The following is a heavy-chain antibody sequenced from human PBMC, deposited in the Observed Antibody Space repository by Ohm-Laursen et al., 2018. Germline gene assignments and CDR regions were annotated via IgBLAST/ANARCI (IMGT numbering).Heavy chain of an antibody. CDR3: ARSSSSSYYYYCLDV. J-gene: IGHJ6*02. CDR2: IYYSGST. Sequence: SETLSLTCTVSGGTISSYYWSWIRQPPGKGLEWIGYIYYSGSTNYNPSLKSRVTISLDTPRNQFSLNLSAATAADTAVYYCARSSSSSYYYYCLDVWGPGTTVTVSS. CDR1: GGTISSYY. D-gene: IGHD6-6*01. V-gene: IGHV4-59*08.